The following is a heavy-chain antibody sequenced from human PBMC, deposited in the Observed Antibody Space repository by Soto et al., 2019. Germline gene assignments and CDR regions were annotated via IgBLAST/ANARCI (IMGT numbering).Heavy chain of an antibody. Sequence: QVPLVQSGVEVKKPGASVKVSCKASGCTFISHGISWVRQAPGQGLEWMGWISGKNGNTNYAQKLQGRVTLTTDTSTSTAYMELRSLRSDDTAVYYCARVSSSIVVVPDYGMDVWGQGTTVTVSS. CDR3: ARVSSSIVVVPDYGMDV. CDR1: GCTFISHG. V-gene: IGHV1-18*04. J-gene: IGHJ6*02. CDR2: ISGKNGNT. D-gene: IGHD2-15*01.